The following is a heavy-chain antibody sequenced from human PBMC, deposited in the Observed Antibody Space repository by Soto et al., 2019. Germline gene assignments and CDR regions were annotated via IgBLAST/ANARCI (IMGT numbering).Heavy chain of an antibody. Sequence: DVRLVESGGGLVQPGGSLRLSCAASRFTASTNYMTWVRQAPGKGLEWVAVIFYSGATYYTGSVQGRFTISRDSSKNTVFRQMGSLRAEDPAIYYCAADHNPSSIGRIWGQGTLVTVSS. D-gene: IGHD3-16*02. CDR1: RFTASTNY. J-gene: IGHJ4*02. CDR3: AADHNPSSIGRI. V-gene: IGHV3-66*01. CDR2: IFYSGAT.